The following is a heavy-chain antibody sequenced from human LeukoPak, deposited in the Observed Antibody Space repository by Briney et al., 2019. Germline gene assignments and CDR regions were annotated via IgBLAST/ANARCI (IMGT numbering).Heavy chain of an antibody. CDR2: INPNSGGT. CDR1: GYTFTGYY. D-gene: IGHD3-3*01. V-gene: IGHV1-2*02. J-gene: IGHJ6*03. CDR3: ARARGTIFGVVINYYYMDV. Sequence: ASVKVSCKASGYTFTGYYMHWVRQAPGQGLEWMGWINPNSGGTNYAQKFRGRVTMTRDTSISTAYMELSRLRSDDTAVYYCARARGTIFGVVINYYYMDVWGKGTTVTVSS.